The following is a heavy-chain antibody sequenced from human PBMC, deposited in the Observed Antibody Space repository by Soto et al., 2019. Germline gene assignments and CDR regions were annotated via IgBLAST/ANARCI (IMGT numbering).Heavy chain of an antibody. J-gene: IGHJ6*02. CDR2: IYYSGST. CDR1: GGSVSSGSYY. CDR3: ARGDLNYYYGMDV. Sequence: QVQLQESGPGLVKPSETLSLTCTVSGGSVSSGSYYWSWIRQPPGKGLEWIGYIYYSGSTNYNPSLKSRVTISVDTSKNPFSLKLSSVTAADTAVYYCARGDLNYYYGMDVWGQGTTVTVSS. V-gene: IGHV4-61*01.